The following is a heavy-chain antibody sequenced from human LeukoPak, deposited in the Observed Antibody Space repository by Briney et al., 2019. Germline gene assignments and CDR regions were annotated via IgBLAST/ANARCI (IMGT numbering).Heavy chain of an antibody. Sequence: ASVKVSCKTSGYLFISYGINWVRQAPGQGLEWMGWINPNSGVTNYAQKFQGRVTMTRDMSISTAYMELSRLRSDDTAVYYCARSPDILTGENFDYWGQGTLVTVSS. J-gene: IGHJ4*02. D-gene: IGHD3-9*01. V-gene: IGHV1-2*02. CDR3: ARSPDILTGENFDY. CDR1: GYLFISYG. CDR2: INPNSGVT.